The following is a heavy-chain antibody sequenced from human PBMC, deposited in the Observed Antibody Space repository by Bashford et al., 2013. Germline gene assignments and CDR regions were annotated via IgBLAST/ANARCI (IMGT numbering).Heavy chain of an antibody. CDR1: WPPSAVVVTT. CDR3: ARRWVTRIIVVRGSCYPSPFDY. Sequence: ETPRPLLYSSETLSLHLHCLCWPPSAVVVTTWGWIRHAPRGRGWSGVGNIYYSGSTYYNPSLKSRVTISIDTSKNQFSLKLSSVTATDTAVYYCARRWVTRIIVVRGSCYPSPFDYWGQGTLVTVSS. D-gene: IGHD2-15*01. J-gene: IGHJ4*02. CDR2: IYYSGST. V-gene: IGHV4-39*01.